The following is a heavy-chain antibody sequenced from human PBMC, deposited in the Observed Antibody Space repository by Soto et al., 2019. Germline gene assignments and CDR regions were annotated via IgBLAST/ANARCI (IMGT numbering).Heavy chain of an antibody. CDR2: VYYSGST. V-gene: IGHV4-59*01. Sequence: SETVSRTCTVSGGSISSYYWSWIRQPPGKGLEWIGYVYYSGSTTYNPSLKSRVTMSVDTSKNQFSLKLSSVTAADTAVYYCARGQLLRFDVFDIWGHGTMVTVS. CDR1: GGSISSYY. D-gene: IGHD3-3*01. J-gene: IGHJ3*02. CDR3: ARGQLLRFDVFDI.